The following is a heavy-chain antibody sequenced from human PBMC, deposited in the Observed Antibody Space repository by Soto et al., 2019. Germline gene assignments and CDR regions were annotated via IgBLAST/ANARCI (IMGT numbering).Heavy chain of an antibody. J-gene: IGHJ4*02. CDR1: GYTFTNYD. CDR2: MNPNSGNA. D-gene: IGHD3-10*01. V-gene: IGHV1-8*01. Sequence: QVQLVQSGAEVKKPGASVKVSCKASGYTFTNYDINWVRQATGQGLEWMGWMNPNSGNAGYAQKFQGRVTMTRNTSINPAYMELNSLTSEDTAVYYCASFRGRIWGQGTLVTVSS. CDR3: ASFRGRI.